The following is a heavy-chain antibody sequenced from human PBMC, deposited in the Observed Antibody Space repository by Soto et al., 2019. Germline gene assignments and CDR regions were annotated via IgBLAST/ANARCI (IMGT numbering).Heavy chain of an antibody. CDR1: GYTFTGYY. CDR3: ARDRAWGHNPYYYYGMDV. J-gene: IGHJ6*02. V-gene: IGHV1-2*04. Sequence: VKVSCKASGYTFTGYYMHWVRQAPGQGLEWMGWINPNSGGTNYAQKFQGWVTMTRDTSISTAYMELSRLRSDDTAVYYCARDRAWGHNPYYYYGMDVWGQGTTVTVSS. D-gene: IGHD3-16*01. CDR2: INPNSGGT.